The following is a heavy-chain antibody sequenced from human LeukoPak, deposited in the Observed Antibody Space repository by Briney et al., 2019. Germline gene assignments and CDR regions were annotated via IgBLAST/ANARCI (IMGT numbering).Heavy chain of an antibody. V-gene: IGHV4-34*01. CDR2: INHSGST. Sequence: SETLSLTCAVYGGSFSGYYRSWIRQPPGKGLEWIGEINHSGSTNYNPSLKSRVTISVDTSKNQFSLKLSSVTAADTAVYYCARSEPALPHWRQGTLVTVSS. D-gene: IGHD1-14*01. CDR3: ARSEPALPH. CDR1: GGSFSGYY. J-gene: IGHJ4*02.